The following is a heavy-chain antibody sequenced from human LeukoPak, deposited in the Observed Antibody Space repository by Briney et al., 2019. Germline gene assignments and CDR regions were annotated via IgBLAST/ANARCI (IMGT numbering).Heavy chain of an antibody. D-gene: IGHD3-10*01. CDR3: AKSNGYGLVDI. V-gene: IGHV4-34*01. CDR1: GGSFSGYY. J-gene: IGHJ3*02. CDR2: INHSGST. Sequence: SETLSLTCAVYGGSFSGYYWSWIRQPPGMGLEWIGEINHSGSTNYNPSLKSRVTISVDTSKNQFSLKLNSVTAADTAVYYCAKSNGYGLVDIWGQGTMVTVSS.